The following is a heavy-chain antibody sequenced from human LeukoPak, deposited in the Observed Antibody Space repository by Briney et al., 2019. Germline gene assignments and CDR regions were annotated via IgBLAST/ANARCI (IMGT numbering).Heavy chain of an antibody. CDR3: VRDRSGWYGNWFDP. V-gene: IGHV3-11*04. CDR2: ISSSGSTI. Sequence: GGSLRLSCAASGFSFRDYWVSWMRQAPGKGLEWVSYISSSGSTIYYADSVKGRFTISRDNAKNSLYLQMNSLRDEDTAVYYCVRDRSGWYGNWFDPWGQGTLVTVSS. J-gene: IGHJ5*02. CDR1: GFSFRDYW. D-gene: IGHD6-19*01.